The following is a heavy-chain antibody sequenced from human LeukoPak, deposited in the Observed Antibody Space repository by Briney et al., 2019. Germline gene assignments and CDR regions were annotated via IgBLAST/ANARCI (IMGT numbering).Heavy chain of an antibody. J-gene: IGHJ1*01. Sequence: SETLSLTCTVSGGSISSSSYYWGWIRQPPGKGLEWIGSIYYSGSTYYNPSLKSRVTISVDTSKNQFSLKLSSVTAADTAVYYCARGRRQWLVREEYFQHWGQGTLVTVSS. V-gene: IGHV4-39*01. CDR2: IYYSGST. CDR1: GGSISSSSYY. CDR3: ARGRRQWLVREEYFQH. D-gene: IGHD6-19*01.